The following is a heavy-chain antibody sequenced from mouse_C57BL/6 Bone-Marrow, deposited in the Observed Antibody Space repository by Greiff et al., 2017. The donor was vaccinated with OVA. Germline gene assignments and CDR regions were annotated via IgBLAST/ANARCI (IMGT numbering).Heavy chain of an antibody. CDR1: GYTFTDYN. J-gene: IGHJ2*01. CDR3: AAARYYYGSSPFDY. CDR2: LNPNNGGT. D-gene: IGHD1-1*01. V-gene: IGHV1-22*01. Sequence: EVQLQQSGPELVKPGASVKMSCKASGYTFTDYNMHWVKQSHGKSLEWIGYLNPNNGGTSYNQKFKGKATLTVNKSSSTAYMELRSLTSEDSAVYYCAAARYYYGSSPFDYWGQGTTLTVSS.